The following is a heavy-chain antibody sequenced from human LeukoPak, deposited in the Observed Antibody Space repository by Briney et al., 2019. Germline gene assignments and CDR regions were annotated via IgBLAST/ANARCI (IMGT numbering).Heavy chain of an antibody. CDR1: GGSISSSSYY. Sequence: SETLSLTCTVSGGSISSSSYYWGWIRQPPGKGLEWIGSIYYSGSTYYNPSLKSRVTISVDTSKNQFSLKLSSVTAADTAVYYCATYYYDSSGHDAFDIWGQGTVVTVSS. V-gene: IGHV4-39*07. J-gene: IGHJ3*02. D-gene: IGHD3-22*01. CDR3: ATYYYDSSGHDAFDI. CDR2: IYYSGST.